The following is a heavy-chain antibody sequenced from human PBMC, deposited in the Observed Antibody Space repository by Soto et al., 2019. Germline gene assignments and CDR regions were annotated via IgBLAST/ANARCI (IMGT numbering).Heavy chain of an antibody. CDR2: ISGGGDGT. J-gene: IGHJ3*02. D-gene: IGHD2-15*01. CDR1: GFTFGNYA. V-gene: IGHV3-23*01. Sequence: EVQLLESGGGLVQPGGSLRLSCAASGFTFGNYAMIWVRQAPGKGLEWVSTISGGGDGTYYADSVRGRFTISRENSRNSLYLKRNGLRAEDTAVYYCAKKGLGSLATYCSTGDCHYAFDIWGQGTMVTVSS. CDR3: AKKGLGSLATYCSTGDCHYAFDI.